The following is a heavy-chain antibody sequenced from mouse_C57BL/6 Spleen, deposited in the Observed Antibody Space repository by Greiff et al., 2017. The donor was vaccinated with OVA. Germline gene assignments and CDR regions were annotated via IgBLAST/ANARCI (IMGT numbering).Heavy chain of an antibody. CDR2: INPYNGGT. D-gene: IGHD2-3*01. Sequence: EVKLQESGPVLVKPGASVKMSCKASGYTFTDYYMNWVKQSHGKSLEWIGVINPYNGGTSYNQKFKGKATLTVDKSSSTAYMELNSLTSEDSAVYYCARYYDGYLRGFAYWGQGTLVTVSA. V-gene: IGHV1-19*01. CDR3: ARYYDGYLRGFAY. CDR1: GYTFTDYY. J-gene: IGHJ3*01.